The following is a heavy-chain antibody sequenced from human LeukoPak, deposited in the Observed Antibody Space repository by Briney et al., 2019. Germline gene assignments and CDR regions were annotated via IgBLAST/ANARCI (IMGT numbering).Heavy chain of an antibody. CDR1: GGSFSGYY. V-gene: IGHV4-34*01. CDR3: ARWEGGSYYDFDY. J-gene: IGHJ4*02. CDR2: INHRGST. D-gene: IGHD1-26*01. Sequence: KPSETLSLTCAVYGGSFSGYYWSWIRHPPGKGREWIGEINHRGSTNYNPSLKSRVTISVDTSKNQFSLKLSSVPAADTAVYYCARWEGGSYYDFDYWGQGTLVTVSS.